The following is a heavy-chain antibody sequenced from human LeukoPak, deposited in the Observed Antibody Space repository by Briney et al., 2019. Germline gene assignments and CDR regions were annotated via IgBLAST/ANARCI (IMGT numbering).Heavy chain of an antibody. Sequence: PGGSLRLSCAASGFTVSSNYMSWVRQAPGKGLEWVSVIYRGGNTYYADSVKGRFTISRDNSKNTLYLQMNSLRAEDTAVYYCAREGGVGPTAPPDYYSYQMDVWGKGTTVTVSS. V-gene: IGHV3-66*02. CDR2: IYRGGNT. CDR1: GFTVSSNY. CDR3: AREGGVGPTAPPDYYSYQMDV. D-gene: IGHD1-26*01. J-gene: IGHJ6*03.